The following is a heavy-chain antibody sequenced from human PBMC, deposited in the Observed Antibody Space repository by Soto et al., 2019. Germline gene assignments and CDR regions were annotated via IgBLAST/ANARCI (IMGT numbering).Heavy chain of an antibody. J-gene: IGHJ4*02. CDR1: GFTFSSYW. CDR2: IKQDGSEK. D-gene: IGHD5-12*01. V-gene: IGHV3-7*05. Sequence: GGSLRLSCAASGFTFSSYWMSWVRQAPGKGLEWVANIKQDGSEKYYVDSVKGRFTISRDNAKNSLYLQMNSLRAEDTAVYYCASPTIEGGHVQFDYWGQGTLVTVSS. CDR3: ASPTIEGGHVQFDY.